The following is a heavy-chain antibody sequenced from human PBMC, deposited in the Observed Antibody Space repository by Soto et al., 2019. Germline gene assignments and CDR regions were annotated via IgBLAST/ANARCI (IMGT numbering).Heavy chain of an antibody. V-gene: IGHV3-7*01. CDR1: VFNFRGYW. D-gene: IGHD5-12*01. CDR2: MNEDGSEI. CDR3: VRDVGYDYAN. J-gene: IGHJ4*02. Sequence: VGSLRLSCVVSVFNFRGYWMSCVRHSPGKWLEWVATMNEDGSEIYYVGSVKGRFAISRDNDENSLHLQMNYVSAEDTGVYFCVRDVGYDYANWGQGTLVSVSS.